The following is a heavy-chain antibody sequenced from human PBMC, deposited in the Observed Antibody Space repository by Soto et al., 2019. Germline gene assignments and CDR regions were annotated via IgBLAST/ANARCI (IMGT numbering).Heavy chain of an antibody. D-gene: IGHD3-16*01. J-gene: IGHJ5*01. V-gene: IGHV4-31*03. Sequence: SGTLSLTCTVCSDCIRNGADYGGWSRQHPAEGPEWIGYIYYSGSAYYNPSLKSRITISLDTSKNQFSLNLSSVTAADTSVYYCARASHTFRFGSWGQGTLGPVSS. CDR2: IYYSGSA. CDR1: SDCIRNGADY. CDR3: ARASHTFRFGS.